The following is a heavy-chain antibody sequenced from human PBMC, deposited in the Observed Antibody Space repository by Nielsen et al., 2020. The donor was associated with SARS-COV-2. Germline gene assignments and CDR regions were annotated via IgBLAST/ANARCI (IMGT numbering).Heavy chain of an antibody. D-gene: IGHD6-13*01. V-gene: IGHV4-59*12. CDR1: GGSISSYY. CDR3: AREKYILAAGMFDY. J-gene: IGHJ4*02. CDR2: IYYSGST. Sequence: SETLSLTCTVSGGSISSYYWSWIRQPPGKGLEWIGYIYYSGSTNYNPSLKSRVTISVDKSKNQFSLKLTSVTAADTAVYYCAREKYILAAGMFDYWGQGILVTVSS.